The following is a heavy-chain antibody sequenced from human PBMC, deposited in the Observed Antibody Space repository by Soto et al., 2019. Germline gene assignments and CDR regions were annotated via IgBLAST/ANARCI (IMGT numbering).Heavy chain of an antibody. Sequence: ASVKVSCKASGYTFTSYDINWVRQATGQGLEWMGWMNPNSGNTGYAQKFQGRVTMTRNTSISTAYMELSSLRSEDTAVYYCARGYSGYDYHGYYCYGMDVWGQGTTVTVSS. CDR2: MNPNSGNT. D-gene: IGHD5-12*01. CDR3: ARGYSGYDYHGYYCYGMDV. J-gene: IGHJ6*02. V-gene: IGHV1-8*01. CDR1: GYTFTSYD.